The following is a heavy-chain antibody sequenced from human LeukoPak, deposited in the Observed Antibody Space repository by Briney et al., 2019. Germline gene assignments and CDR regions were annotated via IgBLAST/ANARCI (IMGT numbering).Heavy chain of an antibody. J-gene: IGHJ4*02. CDR1: GGSISSSN. CDR3: ANYDSSGYYYFDY. V-gene: IGHV3-23*01. D-gene: IGHD3-22*01. Sequence: LSLTCAVSGGSISSSNWWSWVRQAPGKGLEWVSAISGSGGSTYYADSVKGRFTISRDNSKNTLYLQINSLRAEDTAVYYCANYDSSGYYYFDYWGQGTLVTVSS. CDR2: ISGSGGST.